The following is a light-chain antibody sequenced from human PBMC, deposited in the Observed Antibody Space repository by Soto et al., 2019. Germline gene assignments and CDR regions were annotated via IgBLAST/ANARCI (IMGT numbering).Light chain of an antibody. J-gene: IGKJ5*01. CDR2: GVS. CDR3: QQSFNTPIT. V-gene: IGKV3-20*01. Sequence: EIVLAQSPGTLSLSPGERATLSCRASQRVSNTYLAWYQQKPGQAPRLLIYGVSSRATGIPDRFSGSGSGTDFTLTISRLEPEDFATYYCQQSFNTPITFGQGTRLEIQ. CDR1: QRVSNTY.